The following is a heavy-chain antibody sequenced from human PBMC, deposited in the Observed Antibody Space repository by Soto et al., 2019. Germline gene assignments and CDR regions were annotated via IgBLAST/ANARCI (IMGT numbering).Heavy chain of an antibody. J-gene: IGHJ4*02. Sequence: VLLVESGGGLVQPGRSLRLSCAVSGFNFGNYAMHWVRQAPGKGLEWVAAINWNSDKVAYAGSVLGRFTIFRDSAKNSLHLQMNDLTTEGTALYYCEKDKGGTPYYIDSWGQGILVTVSS. CDR2: INWNSDKV. CDR3: EKDKGGTPYYIDS. CDR1: GFNFGNYA. V-gene: IGHV3-9*01. D-gene: IGHD6-25*01.